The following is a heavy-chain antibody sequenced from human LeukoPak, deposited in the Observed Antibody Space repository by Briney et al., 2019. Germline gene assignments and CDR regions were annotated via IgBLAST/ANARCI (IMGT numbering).Heavy chain of an antibody. J-gene: IGHJ3*02. CDR2: INWNGGST. Sequence: GSLRLSCAASGFSFDDYGMTWVRQAPGKGLEWVCGINWNGGSTSYADSVKGRFTISRDNAKNTLYLQMNSLRAEDTAVYYCATPDRGAFDIWGQGTMVTVSS. V-gene: IGHV3-20*04. CDR1: GFSFDDYG. CDR3: ATPDRGAFDI. D-gene: IGHD1-26*01.